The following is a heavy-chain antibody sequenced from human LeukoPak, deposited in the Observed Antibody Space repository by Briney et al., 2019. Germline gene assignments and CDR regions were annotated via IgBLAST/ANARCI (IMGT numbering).Heavy chain of an antibody. Sequence: GGSLRLSCAASGFTFSSYAMSWVRQAPGKGLEWVSAISGGGGSTYYADSVKGRFTISRDNSKNTLYLQMNSLRAEDTAVHYCAKYEAMVTYFDYWGQGTLVTVSS. V-gene: IGHV3-23*01. CDR1: GFTFSSYA. D-gene: IGHD5-18*01. CDR3: AKYEAMVTYFDY. CDR2: ISGGGGST. J-gene: IGHJ4*02.